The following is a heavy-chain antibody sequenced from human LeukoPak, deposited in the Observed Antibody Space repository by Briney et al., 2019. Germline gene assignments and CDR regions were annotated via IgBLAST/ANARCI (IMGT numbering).Heavy chain of an antibody. J-gene: IGHJ4*02. D-gene: IGHD4-17*01. CDR3: ARYSTTVTSYFDS. CDR2: LSSSSSYI. Sequence: GGSLRLSCAASGFTFSGYSMNWVRQGPGKGLEWVSSLSSSSSYIYYADSVKGRFTISRDNAKSSLYLQMNSLRAEDTAVYYCARYSTTVTSYFDSWGQGTLVTVFS. CDR1: GFTFSGYS. V-gene: IGHV3-21*01.